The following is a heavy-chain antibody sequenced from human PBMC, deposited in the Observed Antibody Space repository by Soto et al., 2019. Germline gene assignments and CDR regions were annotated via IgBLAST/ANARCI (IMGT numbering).Heavy chain of an antibody. CDR3: AKAVATISDFDY. J-gene: IGHJ4*02. CDR2: ISGCGSTT. D-gene: IGHD5-12*01. CDR1: GFTFGNYA. Sequence: EVQLLESGGGLVQPGGSLRLSCAASGFTFGNYAMSWVRQAPGKGLEWVSGISGCGSTTSYGDSVRGRFTISRDNSKNTVYLEMNNLRGEDTAVYYCAKAVATISDFDYWGQGTLVTVSS. V-gene: IGHV3-23*01.